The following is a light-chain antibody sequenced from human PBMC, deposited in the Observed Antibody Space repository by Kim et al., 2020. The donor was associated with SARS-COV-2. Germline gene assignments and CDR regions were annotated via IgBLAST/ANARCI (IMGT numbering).Light chain of an antibody. CDR1: SLRSYY. Sequence: SSELTQDLAVSVALGQTVRITCQGDSLRSYYASWYQQKPGQAPVLVIYGKNNRPSGIPDRFSGSSSGNTASLTITGAQAEDEADYYCNSRDSRGNKVEFG. J-gene: IGLJ2*01. V-gene: IGLV3-19*01. CDR2: GKN. CDR3: NSRDSRGNKVE.